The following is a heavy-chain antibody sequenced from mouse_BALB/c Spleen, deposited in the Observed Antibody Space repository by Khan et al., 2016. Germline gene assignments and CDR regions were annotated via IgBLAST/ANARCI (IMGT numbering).Heavy chain of an antibody. V-gene: IGHV9-3-1*01. Sequence: QIQLVQSGPELKKPGETVKISCKASGYTFTNYGMNWVKQAPGEGLKWMGWINTYTGEPTYADDFKGRFAFSLEASASKAYLQINNLQHEDTATYFCAKLTGTDAYWGQGTLVTVSA. CDR3: AKLTGTDAY. CDR1: GYTFTNYG. J-gene: IGHJ3*01. D-gene: IGHD4-1*01. CDR2: INTYTGEP.